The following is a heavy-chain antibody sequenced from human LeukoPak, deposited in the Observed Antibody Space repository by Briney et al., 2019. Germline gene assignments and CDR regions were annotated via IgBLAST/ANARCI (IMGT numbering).Heavy chain of an antibody. CDR3: AKMGLPIDY. D-gene: IGHD1-26*01. J-gene: IGHJ4*02. CDR2: ISDGGATI. Sequence: GRSLRLSCAASGFTFNIYAMSWVRQAPGKGLEWVSGISDGGATIHYSDSVKGRFTISRDNSKNTLYLQMNSLRAEDTAVYYCAKMGLPIDYWGQGTLVTVSS. CDR1: GFTFNIYA. V-gene: IGHV3-23*01.